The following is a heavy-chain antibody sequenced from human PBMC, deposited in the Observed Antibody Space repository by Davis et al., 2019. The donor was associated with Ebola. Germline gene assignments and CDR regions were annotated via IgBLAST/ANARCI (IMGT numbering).Heavy chain of an antibody. J-gene: IGHJ4*02. CDR2: IYSGGST. V-gene: IGHV3-53*01. CDR3: AREVAVTYFDY. CDR1: GFTVSSNY. D-gene: IGHD6-19*01. Sequence: GGSLRLSCAASGFTVSSNYMSWVHQTPGKGLEWVSVIYSGGSTYYADSVKGRFTISRDNAKNSLYLQMNSLRAEDTAVYYCAREVAVTYFDYWGQGTLVTVSS.